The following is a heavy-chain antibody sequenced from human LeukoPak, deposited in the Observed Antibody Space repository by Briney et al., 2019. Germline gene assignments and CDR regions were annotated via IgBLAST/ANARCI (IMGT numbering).Heavy chain of an antibody. D-gene: IGHD6-13*01. CDR2: IYSGGST. Sequence: GGSLRVSCAASGFTVSSNYMSCVRQAPGKGLEWVSVIYSGGSTYYADSVKGRFTISRNNSKNTLYLQMNSLRAEDTAVYYCARGPGSSWSLDYFHYWGQGTLVTVSS. V-gene: IGHV3-53*01. CDR3: ARGPGSSWSLDYFHY. CDR1: GFTVSSNY. J-gene: IGHJ4*02.